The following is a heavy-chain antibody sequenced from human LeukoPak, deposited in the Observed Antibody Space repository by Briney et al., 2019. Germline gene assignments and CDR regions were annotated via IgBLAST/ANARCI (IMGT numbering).Heavy chain of an antibody. J-gene: IGHJ4*02. Sequence: SETLSLTCTVSGGSISSYYWSWIRQPAGKGLEWIGRIYTSGSTNYNPSLKSRVTMSVDTSKNQFSLKLSSVTAADTAVYYCARDQGVLGYCGSTSCPIFDYWGQGTLVTVSS. D-gene: IGHD2-2*01. CDR3: ARDQGVLGYCGSTSCPIFDY. V-gene: IGHV4-4*07. CDR1: GGSISSYY. CDR2: IYTSGST.